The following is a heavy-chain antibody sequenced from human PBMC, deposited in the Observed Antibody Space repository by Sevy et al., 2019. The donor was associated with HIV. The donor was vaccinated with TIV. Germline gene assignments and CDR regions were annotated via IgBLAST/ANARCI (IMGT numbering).Heavy chain of an antibody. Sequence: SGPTLVNPTQTLTLTCTFSGFSLSTSGMCVSWIRQPPGKALEWLALIDWDDDKYYSTSLKTRLTISKDTSKNQVVLTMTNMDPVDTATYYCARIRQDWNDGYYGMDVWGQGTTVTVSS. D-gene: IGHD1-1*01. CDR3: ARIRQDWNDGYYGMDV. V-gene: IGHV2-70*01. CDR2: IDWDDDK. J-gene: IGHJ6*02. CDR1: GFSLSTSGMC.